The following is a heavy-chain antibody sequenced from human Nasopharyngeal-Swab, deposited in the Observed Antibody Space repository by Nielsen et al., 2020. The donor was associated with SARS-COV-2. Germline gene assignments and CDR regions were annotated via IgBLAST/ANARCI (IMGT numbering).Heavy chain of an antibody. CDR2: IDWDDDK. CDR3: ARLRGYSYGIDY. Sequence: WIRQPPGKALEWLAPIDWDDDKYYSTSLKTRLTISKDTSKNQVVLTMTNMDPVDTATYYCARLRGYSYGIDYWGQGTLVTVSS. V-gene: IGHV2-70*01. J-gene: IGHJ4*02. D-gene: IGHD5-18*01.